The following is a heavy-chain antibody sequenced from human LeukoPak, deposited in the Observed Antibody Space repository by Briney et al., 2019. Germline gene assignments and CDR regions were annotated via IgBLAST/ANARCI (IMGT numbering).Heavy chain of an antibody. CDR3: ARDLGIVVVPAAMLNY. V-gene: IGHV1-46*01. Sequence: ASVKVSCKASGYTFTSYYMHWVRQAPGQGLEWMGIINPSGGSISYAQKFQGRVTMTRDTSISTAYMELSRLRSDDTAVYYCARDLGIVVVPAAMLNYWGQGTLVTVSS. D-gene: IGHD2-2*03. J-gene: IGHJ4*02. CDR2: INPSGGSI. CDR1: GYTFTSYY.